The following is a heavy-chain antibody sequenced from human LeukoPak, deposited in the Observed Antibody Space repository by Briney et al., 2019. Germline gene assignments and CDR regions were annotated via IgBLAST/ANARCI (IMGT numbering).Heavy chain of an antibody. CDR2: INQYGSEK. CDR3: ARVGYCSGGSCYYFDY. D-gene: IGHD2-15*01. Sequence: GGSLRLSCAASGFTFSSYWMSWVRQAPGKGLEWVSNINQYGSEKYYVDSVKGRFTISRDNAKNSLYLQINSLRAEDTAVYYCARVGYCSGGSCYYFDYWGQGTLVTVSS. CDR1: GFTFSSYW. V-gene: IGHV3-7*01. J-gene: IGHJ4*02.